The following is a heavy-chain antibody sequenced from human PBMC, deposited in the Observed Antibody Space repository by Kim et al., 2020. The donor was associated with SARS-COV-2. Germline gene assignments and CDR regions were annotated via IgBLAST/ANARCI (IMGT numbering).Heavy chain of an antibody. CDR2: IWYDGSNK. J-gene: IGHJ6*03. CDR1: GFTFSSYG. CDR3: ARDAYYDCWSGPGHYMDV. D-gene: IGHD3-3*01. Sequence: GGSLRLSCAASGFTFSSYGMHWVRQAPGKGLEWVAVIWYDGSNKYYADSVKGRFTISRDNSKNTLYLQMNSLRAEDTAVYYCARDAYYDCWSGPGHYMDVWGKGTTVTVSS. V-gene: IGHV3-33*01.